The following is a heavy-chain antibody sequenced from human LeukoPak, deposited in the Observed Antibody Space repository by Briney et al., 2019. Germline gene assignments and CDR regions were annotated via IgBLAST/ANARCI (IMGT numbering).Heavy chain of an antibody. CDR3: ARGSNWNSYDY. CDR2: IYSSGST. J-gene: IGHJ4*02. CDR1: RGSISSSSYY. Sequence: SETLSLTCTVSRGSISSSSYYWSWIRQPAGKGLEWIGRIYSSGSTNYNPSLKSRVTISVDTSKKQFSLKLSSVTAADTAVYYCARGSNWNSYDYWGQGTLVTVSS. D-gene: IGHD1-1*01. V-gene: IGHV4-61*02.